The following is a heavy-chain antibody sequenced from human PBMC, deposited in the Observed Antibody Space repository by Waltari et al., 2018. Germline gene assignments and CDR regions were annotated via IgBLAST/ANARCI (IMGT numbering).Heavy chain of an antibody. CDR1: GGSLGSNY. J-gene: IGHJ4*02. D-gene: IGHD2-2*01. Sequence: QVQLQESGPGLVKPSETLSLTCTVSGGSLGSNYWSWMRQPPGKGLEWIGYIYTSGGTNYNPSLKSRVTISIDTSKNQFSLKLTSVTAADTAVYYCARVGSSHWVSRFNLWGRGTLVSVSS. CDR2: IYTSGGT. CDR3: ARVGSSHWVSRFNL. V-gene: IGHV4-4*09.